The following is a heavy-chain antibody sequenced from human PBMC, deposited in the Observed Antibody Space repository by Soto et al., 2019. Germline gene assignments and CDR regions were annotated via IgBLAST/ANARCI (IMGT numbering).Heavy chain of an antibody. CDR1: GFTFNYYW. CDR3: VRGDKGGFDL. Sequence: EVQLVESEGGLVQRGGSLRLSCAASGFTFNYYWMHWVRQAPGQGLVWVSHIHSDGSTTTDADSVKGRFTISRDNAKNTLYLQMNSLRAEDTAVYYCVRGDKGGFDLWGQGTTVTVSS. D-gene: IGHD2-21*02. J-gene: IGHJ3*01. CDR2: IHSDGSTT. V-gene: IGHV3-74*01.